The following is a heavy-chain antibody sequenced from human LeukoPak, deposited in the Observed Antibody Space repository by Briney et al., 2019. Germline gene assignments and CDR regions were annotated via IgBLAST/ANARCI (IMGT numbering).Heavy chain of an antibody. CDR1: GYTFTSYY. CDR2: INPSGGST. V-gene: IGHV1-46*01. CDR3: ARCYYDSSGYRRNWFDP. D-gene: IGHD3-22*01. J-gene: IGHJ5*02. Sequence: ASVKVSCKASGYTFTSYYMHWVRQAPGRGLEWMGIINPSGGSTSYAQKFQGRVTMTRDTSTSTVYMELSSLRSEDTAVYYCARCYYDSSGYRRNWFDPWGQGTLVTVSS.